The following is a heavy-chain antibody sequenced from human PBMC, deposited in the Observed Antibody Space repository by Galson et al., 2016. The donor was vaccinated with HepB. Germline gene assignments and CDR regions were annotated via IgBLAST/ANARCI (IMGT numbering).Heavy chain of an antibody. CDR1: GFLFRGYG. V-gene: IGHV3-30*18. J-gene: IGHJ4*02. Sequence: SLRLSCAGSGFLFRGYGMHWVRQAPGKGLEWVAADSMDGRRKFYSDSVRGRFNISRDNSNNMLFLQMDSLRPDDTAVYYCAKRHEFCPPVGCSVDYWGQGTLVSVSS. CDR3: AKRHEFCPPVGCSVDY. CDR2: DSMDGRRK. D-gene: IGHD3-10*02.